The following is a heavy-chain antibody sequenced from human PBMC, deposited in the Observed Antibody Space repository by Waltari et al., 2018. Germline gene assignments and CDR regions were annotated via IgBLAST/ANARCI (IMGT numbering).Heavy chain of an antibody. CDR3: ARGGEYAYYYYYMDV. J-gene: IGHJ6*03. V-gene: IGHV4-59*01. Sequence: QVQLQESGPGLVKPSETLSLTCTVSGGSISSYYWSWIRQPPGKGLEWIGYIYYSGSTNYNPSLKSRVTISVETAKNQFSLKLRSVTAADTAVYYCARGGEYAYYYYYMDVWGKGTTVTVSS. D-gene: IGHD4-17*01. CDR1: GGSISSYY. CDR2: IYYSGST.